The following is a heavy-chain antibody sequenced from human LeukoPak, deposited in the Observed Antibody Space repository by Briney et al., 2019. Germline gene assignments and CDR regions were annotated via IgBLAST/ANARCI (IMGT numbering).Heavy chain of an antibody. CDR1: GYSFTDNY. J-gene: IGHJ4*02. CDR2: INPSYRST. Sequence: GASVKVSCKAFGYSFTDNYMHWVRQAPGQGLEWMGMINPSYRSTNYAQKFQGRITVTSDTSTGTVYMELSSLRCEDTAVYYCARVAGSGYDSLGYYFDYWGQGTLVTVSS. V-gene: IGHV1-46*01. D-gene: IGHD5-12*01. CDR3: ARVAGSGYDSLGYYFDY.